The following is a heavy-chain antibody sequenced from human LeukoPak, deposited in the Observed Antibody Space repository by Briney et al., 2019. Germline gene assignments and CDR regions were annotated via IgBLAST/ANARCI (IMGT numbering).Heavy chain of an antibody. V-gene: IGHV4-30-4*01. CDR2: IYYSGST. CDR1: GGSISSGGYY. CDR3: ARSARYFDWLRGDNWFDP. D-gene: IGHD3-9*01. Sequence: SETLSLTCTVSGGSISSGGYYWSWIRQPPGKGLEWIGYIYYSGSTYYNPSLKSRVTISVDTSKNQFSLKLSSVTAADTAVYYCARSARYFDWLRGDNWFDPWGQGTLVTVSS. J-gene: IGHJ5*02.